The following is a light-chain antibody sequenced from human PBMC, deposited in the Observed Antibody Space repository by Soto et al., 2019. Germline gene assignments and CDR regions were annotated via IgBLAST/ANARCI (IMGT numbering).Light chain of an antibody. CDR2: GAS. CDR3: QQYNEWPRT. CDR1: QSVRTN. J-gene: IGKJ2*01. V-gene: IGKV3-15*01. Sequence: ETVMTQSPATLSVSPGERVTLSCRASQSVRTNLVWYQQSPGQPPRLLIYGASDRVAGVPDRFSGSRSGTDFTLTISGLQSEDCAVYYCQQYNEWPRTFGQGTKLEIK.